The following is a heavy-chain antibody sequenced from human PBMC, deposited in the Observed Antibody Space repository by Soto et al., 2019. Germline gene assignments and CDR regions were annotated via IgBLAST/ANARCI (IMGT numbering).Heavy chain of an antibody. V-gene: IGHV4-34*01. CDR3: ARVDIVATIRV. D-gene: IGHD5-12*01. CDR2: INHSGST. J-gene: IGHJ4*02. Sequence: TLSLTCAVYGGSFSGYYWSWIRQPPGKGLEWIGEINHSGSTNYNPSLKSRVTISVDTSKNQFSLKLSSVTAAVTALYYCARVDIVATIRVWGQGTLVTVSS. CDR1: GGSFSGYY.